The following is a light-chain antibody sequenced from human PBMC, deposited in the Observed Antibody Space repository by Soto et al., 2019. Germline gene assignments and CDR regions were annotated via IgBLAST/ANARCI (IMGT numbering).Light chain of an antibody. V-gene: IGKV3-20*01. Sequence: EIGLTQSPGAVSLSPGDRATLSCRASQSFSGSYLAWYQQKPGQAPRLLIYSASSRVAGIPDRFSGSGSGTDFSLTISRLEPEDFAVYYCQQGITFGQGTRLE. CDR2: SAS. CDR3: QQGIT. J-gene: IGKJ5*01. CDR1: QSFSGSY.